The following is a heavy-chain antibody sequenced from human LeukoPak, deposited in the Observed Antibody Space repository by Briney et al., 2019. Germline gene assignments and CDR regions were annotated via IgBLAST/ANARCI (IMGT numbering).Heavy chain of an antibody. CDR1: GYTFTSYD. D-gene: IGHD2-2*01. Sequence: ASVKVSCKASGYTFTSYDINWVRQATGQGLGWMGWMNPNSGNTGYAQKFQGRVTITRNTSISTAYMELSSLRSEDTAVYYCARSSCSSTSCYSMYAFDIWGQGTMVTVSS. V-gene: IGHV1-8*03. J-gene: IGHJ3*02. CDR2: MNPNSGNT. CDR3: ARSSCSSTSCYSMYAFDI.